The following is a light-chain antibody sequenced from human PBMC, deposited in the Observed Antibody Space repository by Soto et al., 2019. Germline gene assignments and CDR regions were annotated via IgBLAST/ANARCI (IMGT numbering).Light chain of an antibody. CDR1: QSVSSSY. CDR3: QQYGSSSWT. V-gene: IGKV3-20*01. J-gene: IGKJ1*01. Sequence: EIVLTQSPGTLSLSPGERATLSCRASQSVSSSYLAWYQQKPGQAPRLLIYGASSGATGIPDRFSGSGSETDFTLTISRLEPEDFAVYYCQQYGSSSWTFCQGTKVEIK. CDR2: GAS.